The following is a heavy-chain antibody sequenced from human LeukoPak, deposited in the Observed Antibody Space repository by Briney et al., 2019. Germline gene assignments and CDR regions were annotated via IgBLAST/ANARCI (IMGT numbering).Heavy chain of an antibody. V-gene: IGHV4-39*01. CDR1: GGPISSTSYY. J-gene: IGHJ6*03. CDR3: ALYFSYDSPSMDV. D-gene: IGHD3-3*01. CDR2: IYYTGST. Sequence: SETLSLTCTVSGGPISSTSYYWGWIRQPPGKGLEWIGSIYYTGSTYYNPSLKSRVTISVDTSKNQFSLKLSSVTAADTAVYYCALYFSYDSPSMDVWGKGTTVTVSS.